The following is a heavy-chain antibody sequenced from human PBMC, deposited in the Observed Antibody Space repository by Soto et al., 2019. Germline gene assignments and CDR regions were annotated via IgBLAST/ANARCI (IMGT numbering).Heavy chain of an antibody. CDR3: ARGDTSAYSFLFY. Sequence: GGSLRLSCAASGFTFSSYALSWVRQAPGRGLEWVSSISARGDTTYYADSVKGRFTISRDNSKDTLYLQMNSLRADDTAVYYCARGDTSAYSFLFYWGQGALVTVS. CDR2: ISARGDTT. J-gene: IGHJ4*02. D-gene: IGHD3-22*01. CDR1: GFTFSSYA. V-gene: IGHV3-23*01.